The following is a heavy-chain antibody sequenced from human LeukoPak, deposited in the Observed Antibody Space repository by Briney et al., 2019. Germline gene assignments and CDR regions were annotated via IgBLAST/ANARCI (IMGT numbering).Heavy chain of an antibody. D-gene: IGHD6-19*01. Sequence: GGSLRLSCAASGFTFSFYLMHWVRQGPGKGLVWVSRINSDGSSTSYADSVKGRFTISRDNAKNTLYLQMNSLRAEDTAVYYCARAYSSGLIDYWGQGTLVTVPS. CDR1: GFTFSFYL. V-gene: IGHV3-74*01. CDR3: ARAYSSGLIDY. CDR2: INSDGSST. J-gene: IGHJ4*02.